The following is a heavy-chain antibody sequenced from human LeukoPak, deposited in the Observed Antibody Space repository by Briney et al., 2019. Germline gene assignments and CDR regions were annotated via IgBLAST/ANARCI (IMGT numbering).Heavy chain of an antibody. CDR1: GYAFTGYY. V-gene: IGHV1-2*02. J-gene: IGHJ5*02. Sequence: ASVKVSCKASGYAFTGYYIHWVRQAPGQGLEWMGWINPNSGGTKYAQKFQGRVTMTRDMSITTAYVGLSRLRSDDTAMYYCAKGRVVAGSKSLTYHWIDPWGQGTLVTVSS. CDR3: AKGRVVAGSKSLTYHWIDP. CDR2: INPNSGGT. D-gene: IGHD6-19*01.